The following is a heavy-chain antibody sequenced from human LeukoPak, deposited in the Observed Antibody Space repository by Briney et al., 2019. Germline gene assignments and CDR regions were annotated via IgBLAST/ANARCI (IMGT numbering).Heavy chain of an antibody. D-gene: IGHD4-17*01. CDR2: ISVYNGNK. CDR3: ARGGGQNNDYGDYYYYYGMGV. CDR1: GYTFTSYG. J-gene: IGHJ6*02. Sequence: ASVKVSCKASGYTFTSYGISWVRQAPGQGLEWMGWISVYNGNKNYAQRLQGRVNMTIDTSTSTAYMELRSLRSDDTAVYYCARGGGQNNDYGDYYYYYGMGVWGQGTTVTVSS. V-gene: IGHV1-18*01.